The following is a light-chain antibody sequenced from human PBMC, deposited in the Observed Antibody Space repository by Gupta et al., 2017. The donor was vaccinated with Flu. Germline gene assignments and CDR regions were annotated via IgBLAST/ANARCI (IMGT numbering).Light chain of an antibody. CDR1: QSISSW. CDR3: QQDNTDSRT. V-gene: IGKV1-5*03. Sequence: DIQMTQSPSTLSASIGDRVTITCRASQSISSWLAWYQQKPGKAPKLLIYKASSLESGVPSRFSGGGSGTEFSLTISSLQPDDFATYYCQQDNTDSRTFGQGTMVEIK. CDR2: KAS. J-gene: IGKJ1*01.